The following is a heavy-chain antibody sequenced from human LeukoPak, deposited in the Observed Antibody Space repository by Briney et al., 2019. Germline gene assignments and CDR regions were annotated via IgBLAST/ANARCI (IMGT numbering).Heavy chain of an antibody. CDR3: ARKVPNDSSGYYYRGQFDP. CDR2: IIPIFGTA. Sequence: ASVKVSCKASVYTFTSYAISWVRQAPGQGLEWMGGIIPIFGTANYAQKFQGRVTTTADKSTSTAYMELSSLRSEDTAVYYCARKVPNDSSGYYYRGQFDPWGQGTLVTVSS. J-gene: IGHJ5*02. V-gene: IGHV1-69*06. CDR1: VYTFTSYA. D-gene: IGHD3-22*01.